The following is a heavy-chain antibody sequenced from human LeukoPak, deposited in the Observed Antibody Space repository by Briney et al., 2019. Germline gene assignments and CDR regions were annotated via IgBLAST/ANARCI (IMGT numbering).Heavy chain of an antibody. Sequence: TSETLSLTCAVYGGSFSGYYWSWIRQPPGKGLEWIGEINHSGSTNYNPSLKSRVTISVDTSKNQFSLKLSSVTAADTAVYYCARVLVTSRYYYYYYYMDVWGKGTTVTVSS. V-gene: IGHV4-34*01. CDR3: ARVLVTSRYYYYYYYMDV. D-gene: IGHD3-9*01. CDR1: GGSFSGYY. CDR2: INHSGST. J-gene: IGHJ6*03.